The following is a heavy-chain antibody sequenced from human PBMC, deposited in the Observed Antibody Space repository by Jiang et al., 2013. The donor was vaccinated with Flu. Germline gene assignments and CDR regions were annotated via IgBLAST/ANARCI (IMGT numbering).Heavy chain of an antibody. V-gene: IGHV5-51*01. Sequence: GAEVKARESLKISCKGSGYSFTSYWIGWVRQMPGKGLEWMGIIYPGDSDTRYRPSFQGQVTISADKSISTAYLQWSSPKASDTAMYYCARRRELVVYAFDVWGQGTLVTVSS. CDR2: IYPGDSDT. CDR3: ARRRELVVYAFDV. CDR1: GYSFTSYW. J-gene: IGHJ3*01. D-gene: IGHD2-8*02.